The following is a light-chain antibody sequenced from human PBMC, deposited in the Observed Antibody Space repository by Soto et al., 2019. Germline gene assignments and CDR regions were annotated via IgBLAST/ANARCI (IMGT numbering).Light chain of an antibody. CDR3: QNYNSYSEA. CDR1: QTISSW. CDR2: KAS. J-gene: IGKJ1*01. Sequence: DIQMTQSPSTLSGSVGDRVTITCRASQTISSWLAWYQQKPGKAPKLLIYKASTLKSGVPSRFSGSGSGTEFTLTISSLQPEDFATYYCQNYNSYSEAFGQGTKVELK. V-gene: IGKV1-5*03.